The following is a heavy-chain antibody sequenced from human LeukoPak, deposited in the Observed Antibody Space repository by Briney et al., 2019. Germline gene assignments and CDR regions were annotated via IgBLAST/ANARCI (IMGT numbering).Heavy chain of an antibody. V-gene: IGHV4-38-2*02. Sequence: SETLSLICTVSGYSISSGYYWGWIRQPPGKGLEWIGSIYYSGSTYYNPSLKSRVTISVDTSKNQFSLTLSSVTAADTAVYYCARIGYCSGASCSDYWGQGTLVTVSS. J-gene: IGHJ4*02. CDR2: IYYSGST. CDR1: GYSISSGYY. D-gene: IGHD2-15*01. CDR3: ARIGYCSGASCSDY.